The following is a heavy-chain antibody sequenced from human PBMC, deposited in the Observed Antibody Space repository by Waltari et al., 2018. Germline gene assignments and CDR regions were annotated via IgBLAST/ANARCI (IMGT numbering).Heavy chain of an antibody. D-gene: IGHD3-10*01. V-gene: IGHV3-33*07. CDR3: ARDLSFGSLDY. CDR2: IWYDGTKA. CDR1: GFSVSNYG. J-gene: IGHJ4*02. Sequence: QVHLVESGGSVVQPGTSLRLSCAASGFSVSNYGMFWVRQSPGKGLEWVALIWYDGTKANYEDSVKGRFTISKDNSKNTLFLQRNSLRDGDTAVYFCARDLSFGSLDYGGQGTLVTVSS.